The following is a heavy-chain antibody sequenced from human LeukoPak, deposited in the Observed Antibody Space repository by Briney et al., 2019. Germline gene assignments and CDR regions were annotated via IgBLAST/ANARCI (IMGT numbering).Heavy chain of an antibody. CDR3: ARDAGRDGYNWGFDY. CDR2: IYYSGST. J-gene: IGHJ4*02. Sequence: TPSQTLSLTCTVSGGSISSGGYYWSWIRQHPGKGLEWIGSIYYSGSTYYNPSLKSRVTISVDTSKNQFSLKLSSVTAADTAVYYCARDAGRDGYNWGFDYWGQGTLVTVSS. D-gene: IGHD5-24*01. CDR1: GGSISSGGYY. V-gene: IGHV4-39*07.